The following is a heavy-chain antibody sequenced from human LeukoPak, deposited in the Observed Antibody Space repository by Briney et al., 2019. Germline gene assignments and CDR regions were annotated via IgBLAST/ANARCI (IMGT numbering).Heavy chain of an antibody. D-gene: IGHD5-24*01. J-gene: IGHJ4*02. Sequence: SGGSLRLSCAASGFTFSSGMHWVRQAPGKGLEWVAVISYDGNHKYYGDSVKGRFTISRDNAKNSLYLQMNSLRAEDTAVYYCASPGRWLHRHWGQGTLVTVSS. CDR3: ASPGRWLHRH. CDR2: ISYDGNHK. V-gene: IGHV3-30*03. CDR1: GFTFSSG.